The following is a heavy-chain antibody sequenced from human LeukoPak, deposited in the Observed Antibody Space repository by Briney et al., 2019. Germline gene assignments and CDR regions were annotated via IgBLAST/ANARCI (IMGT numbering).Heavy chain of an antibody. CDR2: IYNSGST. D-gene: IGHD3-10*01. J-gene: IGHJ4*02. V-gene: IGHV4-59*01. CDR3: VRDRELNY. CDR1: GGSISIYY. Sequence: SETLSLTCTVSGGSISIYYWSWIRQPPGKGLEWIGYIYNSGSTNYNPSLKSRVTISVDTSKNQFTLNLGSVTAADTAVYYCVRDRELNYWGQGTLVTVSS.